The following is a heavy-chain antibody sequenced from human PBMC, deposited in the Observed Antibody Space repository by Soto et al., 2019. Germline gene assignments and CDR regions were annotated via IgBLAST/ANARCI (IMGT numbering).Heavy chain of an antibody. J-gene: IGHJ4*02. CDR2: ISGSGGST. CDR1: GFTFSSYA. CDR3: AKDRGVREWELPVY. D-gene: IGHD1-26*01. Sequence: EVQLLESGGGLVQPGGSLRLSCAASGFTFSSYAMSWVRQAPGKGLEWVSAISGSGGSTYYADSVKGRFTISRDNSKNTLYLQMNSLIAEDTAVYYCAKDRGVREWELPVYWGQGTLVTVSS. V-gene: IGHV3-23*01.